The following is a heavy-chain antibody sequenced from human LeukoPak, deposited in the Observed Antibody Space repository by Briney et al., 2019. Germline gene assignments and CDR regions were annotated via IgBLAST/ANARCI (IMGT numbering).Heavy chain of an antibody. D-gene: IGHD3-10*01. CDR2: ISGSGGST. V-gene: IGHV3-23*01. CDR3: AKISLGSHWVDLDD. CDR1: GFTFSTYA. Sequence: GGSLRLSCAASGFTFSTYAMSWVRQAPGKGLEWVSGISGSGGSTYYAASVKGRFTISRDNSQNTLYLQMNSLRGEDTAVYYCAKISLGSHWVDLDDCSQGTLVTVSS. J-gene: IGHJ4*02.